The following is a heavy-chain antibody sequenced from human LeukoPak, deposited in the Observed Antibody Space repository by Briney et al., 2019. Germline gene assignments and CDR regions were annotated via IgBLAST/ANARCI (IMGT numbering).Heavy chain of an antibody. CDR2: ISAYNGNT. CDR1: GYTFTSYG. V-gene: IGHV1-18*01. Sequence: ASVTVSFKASGYTFTSYGISWVRQAPGQGLEWMGWISAYNGNTNYAQKLQGRVTMTTDTSTSTAYMELRSLRSDDTAVYYCAREQRGCSGGSCYWGYYYYYGMGVWGQGTTVTVSS. CDR3: AREQRGCSGGSCYWGYYYYYGMGV. J-gene: IGHJ6*02. D-gene: IGHD2-15*01.